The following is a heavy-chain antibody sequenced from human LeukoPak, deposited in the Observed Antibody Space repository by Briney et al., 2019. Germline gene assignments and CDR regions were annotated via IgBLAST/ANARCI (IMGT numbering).Heavy chain of an antibody. J-gene: IGHJ3*02. CDR1: GDSVSINSAA. V-gene: IGHV6-1*01. D-gene: IGHD3-3*01. Sequence: SQTLSLTCALSGDSVSINSAAWNWARQSPSRGLEWLGRTYYRSKWYNDYAVSVKSRITINPDTSKNQFALQLNSVTPEDTAVYYCARDGTMRSGPAFDIWGQGTMVTVSS. CDR3: ARDGTMRSGPAFDI. CDR2: TYYRSKWYN.